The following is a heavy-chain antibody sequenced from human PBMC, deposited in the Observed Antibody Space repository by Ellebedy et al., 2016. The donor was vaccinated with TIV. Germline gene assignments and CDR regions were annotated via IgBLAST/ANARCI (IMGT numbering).Heavy chain of an antibody. CDR3: AKGRKLIRSSSLDY. V-gene: IGHV3-23*01. D-gene: IGHD3-22*01. Sequence: GESLKISCDASGFIFSSFAMSWVRQAPGKGLEWVSAIGGSGSRAYYADSVNGRFTISRDNPRSMMYLQMNSLRTEDTAVYYCAKGRKLIRSSSLDYWGQGTLVTVSS. J-gene: IGHJ4*02. CDR1: GFIFSSFA. CDR2: IGGSGSRA.